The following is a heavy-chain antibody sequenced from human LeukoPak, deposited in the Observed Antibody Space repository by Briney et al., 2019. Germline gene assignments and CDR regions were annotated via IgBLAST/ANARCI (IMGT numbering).Heavy chain of an antibody. J-gene: IGHJ4*02. D-gene: IGHD5-12*01. CDR3: ANIRSPGGRLRFGIATSHFDS. V-gene: IGHV3-23*01. CDR1: GFTFSSYV. CDR2: ISGSGGSP. Sequence: GGSLRLSCAASGFTFSSYVMNWVRQAPGKGLEWVSGISGSGGSPYYADSVKGRFTISRDNSKNTLYLQMNSLRAEDTAVYYCANIRSPGGRLRFGIATSHFDSWGQGTLVTVSS.